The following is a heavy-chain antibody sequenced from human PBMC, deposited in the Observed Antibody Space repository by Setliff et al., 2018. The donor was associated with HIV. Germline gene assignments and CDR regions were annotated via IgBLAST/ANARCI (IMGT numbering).Heavy chain of an antibody. CDR1: GFTFSTYA. J-gene: IGHJ4*02. Sequence: GGSLRLSCAASGFTFSTYAMSWVRQGPGKGLEWVSGISGGGTSRHYADSVGGRFTISRDNAKNSLYLQMNSLRAEDTAVYYCARRYSSSWDLGYRGRGTLVTVSS. V-gene: IGHV3-23*01. CDR2: ISGGGTSR. CDR3: ARRYSSSWDLGY. D-gene: IGHD6-13*01.